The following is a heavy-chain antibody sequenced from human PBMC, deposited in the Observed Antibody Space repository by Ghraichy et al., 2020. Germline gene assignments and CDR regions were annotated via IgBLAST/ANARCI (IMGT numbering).Heavy chain of an antibody. J-gene: IGHJ4*02. V-gene: IGHV3-15*07. CDR2: IKSKTDGGTT. CDR1: GFTFSNAW. CDR3: TTWRLVYCSGGSCYLGVVRADY. D-gene: IGHD2-15*01. Sequence: GGSLRLSCAASGFTFSNAWMNWVRQAPGKGLEWVGRIKSKTDGGTTDYAAPVKGRFTISRDDSKNTLYLQMNSLKTEDTAVYYCTTWRLVYCSGGSCYLGVVRADYWGQGTLVTVSS.